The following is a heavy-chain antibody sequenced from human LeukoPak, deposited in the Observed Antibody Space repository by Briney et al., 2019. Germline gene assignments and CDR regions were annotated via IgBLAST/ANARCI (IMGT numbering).Heavy chain of an antibody. J-gene: IGHJ4*02. CDR1: GFSFSSYS. CDR2: INTVSSYI. Sequence: GGSLRLSCAASGFSFSSYSFNWVRQAPGKGLEWVSSINTVSSYIYYADSLKGRFTISRDHAKNSVYLQMDSLRAEDSAAYYCARLRRNTDSSGFFYYYDYWGQGTLVTVSS. V-gene: IGHV3-21*06. D-gene: IGHD3-22*01. CDR3: ARLRRNTDSSGFFYYYDY.